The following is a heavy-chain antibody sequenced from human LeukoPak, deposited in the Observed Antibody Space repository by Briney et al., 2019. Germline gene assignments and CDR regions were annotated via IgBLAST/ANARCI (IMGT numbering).Heavy chain of an antibody. V-gene: IGHV3-30*18. J-gene: IGHJ4*02. D-gene: IGHD5-12*01. Sequence: GGSLRLSCAASGLSFSSYGMHWVRQAPGKGLEWVALVSYDGSAKFYADSVKGRFTISRDNPNNTLYLQMNSLRPDDTAVYYCAKDKTLSVGTILVALDYWGQGTLVTVSS. CDR1: GLSFSSYG. CDR2: VSYDGSAK. CDR3: AKDKTLSVGTILVALDY.